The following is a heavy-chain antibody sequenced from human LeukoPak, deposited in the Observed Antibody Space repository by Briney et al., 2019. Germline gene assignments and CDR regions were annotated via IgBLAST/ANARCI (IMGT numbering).Heavy chain of an antibody. D-gene: IGHD2-21*02. J-gene: IGHJ3*02. V-gene: IGHV1-2*02. Sequence: GASVKVSCKASGYTFTGYYMHCVRQAPGQGLEWMGWINPSSGGTNYAQKSQGRVTMTRDTSISTAYMELSRLRSDDTAVYYCARGRGGDPPRQAFDIWGQGTMVTVSS. CDR2: INPSSGGT. CDR1: GYTFTGYY. CDR3: ARGRGGDPPRQAFDI.